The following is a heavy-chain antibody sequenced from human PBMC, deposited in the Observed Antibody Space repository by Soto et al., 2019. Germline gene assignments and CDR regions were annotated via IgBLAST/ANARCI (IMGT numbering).Heavy chain of an antibody. CDR3: ASQTSGYYYYGMDV. CDR2: ISSSSTYI. Sequence: EVQLVESGGGLVKPGGSLRLSCAASGFTSSSYSMNWVRQAPGKGLEWVSSISSSSTYIHYADSVKGRFTISRDNAKNSLYLQMNSLSAEDTAVYYCASQTSGYYYYGMDVWGQGTKVTVSS. CDR1: GFTSSSYS. J-gene: IGHJ6*02. V-gene: IGHV3-21*01.